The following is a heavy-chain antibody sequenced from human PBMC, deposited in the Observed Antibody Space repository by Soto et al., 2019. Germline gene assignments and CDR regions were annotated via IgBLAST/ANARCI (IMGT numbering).Heavy chain of an antibody. CDR2: ISGSGGST. V-gene: IGHV3-23*01. Sequence: AGSLRLSCAASGFTFSSYAMSWVRQAPGKGLEWVSAISGSGGSTYYADSVKGRFTISRDNSKNTLYLQMNSLRAEDTAVYYCAKDEGYGSGSYYNVTYYYYGMDVWGQGTTVTVSS. CDR3: AKDEGYGSGSYYNVTYYYYGMDV. CDR1: GFTFSSYA. D-gene: IGHD3-10*01. J-gene: IGHJ6*02.